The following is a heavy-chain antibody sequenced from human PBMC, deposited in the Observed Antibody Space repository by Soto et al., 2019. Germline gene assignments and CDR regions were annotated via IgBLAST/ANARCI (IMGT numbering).Heavy chain of an antibody. J-gene: IGHJ4*02. Sequence: GESLKISCKGSGYSFTTYWIGWVRQMPGKGLEWMGIIYPGDSDTRYSPSFQGQVTFSADKSISTAYLQWSSLKASDTAIYYRARHRGYCSGTSRYSYYFDYWGQGTLVTVSS. CDR3: ARHRGYCSGTSRYSYYFDY. V-gene: IGHV5-51*01. CDR2: IYPGDSDT. CDR1: GYSFTTYW. D-gene: IGHD2-2*01.